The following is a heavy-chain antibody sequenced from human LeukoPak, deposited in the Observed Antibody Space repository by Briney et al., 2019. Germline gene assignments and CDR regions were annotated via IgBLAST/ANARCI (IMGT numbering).Heavy chain of an antibody. CDR2: IYYTGST. J-gene: IGHJ4*02. V-gene: IGHV4-59*08. Sequence: PSETLSLTCTVSGASINNHYWSWIRQPPGNGLEWFGYIYYTGSTKYNPSLESRPTISIDTSKNQLYLKLRSVTAAGTAVYYCARHSRAYSSTSGTFDYWGQGTLVTVSS. CDR1: GASINNHY. CDR3: ARHSRAYSSTSGTFDY. D-gene: IGHD2-2*01.